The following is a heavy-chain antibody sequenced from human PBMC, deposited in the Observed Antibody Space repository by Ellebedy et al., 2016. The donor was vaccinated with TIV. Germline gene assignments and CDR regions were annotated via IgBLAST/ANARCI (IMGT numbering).Heavy chain of an antibody. D-gene: IGHD5-18*01. J-gene: IGHJ4*02. V-gene: IGHV3-53*01. Sequence: GESLKISCTASGFSVSNNYMAWVRQAPGKGLEWVSVIHSDGTTNYADSVKGRSTISRDNSENTLHLQMDSLRVEDTAVYYCARDTHSYVRFDYWGQGTLVTVSS. CDR2: IHSDGTT. CDR3: ARDTHSYVRFDY. CDR1: GFSVSNNY.